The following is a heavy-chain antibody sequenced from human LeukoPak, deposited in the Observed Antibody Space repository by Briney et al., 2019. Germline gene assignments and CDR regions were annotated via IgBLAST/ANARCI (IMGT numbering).Heavy chain of an antibody. V-gene: IGHV3-23*01. D-gene: IGHD5-12*01. CDR2: LTDSADAT. Sequence: GRSLRPSYALSGLTFSHYAMSSVRQPPGTGLEWVGSLTDSADATYYTASVKGRLTISRDNSNSTLYLHISGLRDEDTAVYYCARGYSHNSGGWLDPWGQGTLVTVSS. CDR3: ARGYSHNSGGWLDP. CDR1: GLTFSHYA. J-gene: IGHJ5*02.